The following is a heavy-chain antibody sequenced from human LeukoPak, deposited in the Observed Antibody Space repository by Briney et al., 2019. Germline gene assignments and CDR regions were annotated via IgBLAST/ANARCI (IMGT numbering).Heavy chain of an antibody. CDR2: ISYDGSNK. CDR1: GFTFSSYA. Sequence: PGRSLRLSCAASGFTFSSYAMRWVRQAPGKGLEWVAVISYDGSNKYYADSVKGRFTISRDNAKNTLYLQMNSLRAEDTAVYFCARDLGSGGSCYRNWGQGTLVTVSS. J-gene: IGHJ4*02. CDR3: ARDLGSGGSCYRN. D-gene: IGHD2-15*01. V-gene: IGHV3-30-3*01.